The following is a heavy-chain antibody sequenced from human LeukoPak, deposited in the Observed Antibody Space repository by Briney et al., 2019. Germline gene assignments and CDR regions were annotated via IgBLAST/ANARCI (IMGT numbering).Heavy chain of an antibody. CDR3: ARGHVTVSAHDDAFDI. D-gene: IGHD5/OR15-5a*01. V-gene: IGHV3-23*01. Sequence: GGSLRLSCAASGFTFSSYGMSWVRQAPGKGLEWVSGISGSGDNTYYADSVKGRFTISKNTLYLQMNSLRAEDTAVYYCARGHVTVSAHDDAFDIWGQGTMVTVSS. J-gene: IGHJ3*02. CDR2: ISGSGDNT. CDR1: GFTFSSYG.